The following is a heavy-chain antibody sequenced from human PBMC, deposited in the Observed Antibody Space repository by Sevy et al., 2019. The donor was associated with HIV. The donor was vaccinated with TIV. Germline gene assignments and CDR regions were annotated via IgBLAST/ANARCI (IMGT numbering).Heavy chain of an antibody. CDR3: GSEWTSAAFDI. V-gene: IGHV5-51*01. Sequence: GESLKISCKGSGYSFTSYWIGWVRQMPGKGLEWMGIIYPGDSDTRYSPSFQGQVTISAAKSISTAYLQWSSLKASGTAMYDCGSEWTSAAFDIWGQGTMVTVSS. CDR1: GYSFTSYW. D-gene: IGHD2-8*01. J-gene: IGHJ3*02. CDR2: IYPGDSDT.